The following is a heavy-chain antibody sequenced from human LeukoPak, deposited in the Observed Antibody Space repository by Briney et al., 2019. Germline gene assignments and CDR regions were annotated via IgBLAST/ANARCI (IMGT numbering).Heavy chain of an antibody. D-gene: IGHD6-6*01. CDR2: INHSGST. CDR1: GGSFSGYY. V-gene: IGHV4-34*01. Sequence: SETLSLTCAVYGGSFSGYYWSWIRQPPGKGLEWIGEINHSGSTNYNPSLKSRVTISVDTSKNQFSLKLSSVTAVDTAVYYCARGSVARPGEYYFDYWGQGTLVTVSS. CDR3: ARGSVARPGEYYFDY. J-gene: IGHJ4*02.